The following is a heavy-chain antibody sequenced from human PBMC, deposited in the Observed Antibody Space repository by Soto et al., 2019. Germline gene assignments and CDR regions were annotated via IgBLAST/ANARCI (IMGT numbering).Heavy chain of an antibody. CDR3: ASAGYYGSGILL. Sequence: EVQLVESGGGLVQPGGSLRLSCAASGFTFNSYSMNWVRQAPGKGLEWVAYISSSSSTIYYADSVKGRFTISRDNAKNSLYLQMNSLRDEDTAVYYCASAGYYGSGILLWGQGTLVTGSS. D-gene: IGHD3-10*01. V-gene: IGHV3-48*02. CDR1: GFTFNSYS. CDR2: ISSSSSTI. J-gene: IGHJ4*02.